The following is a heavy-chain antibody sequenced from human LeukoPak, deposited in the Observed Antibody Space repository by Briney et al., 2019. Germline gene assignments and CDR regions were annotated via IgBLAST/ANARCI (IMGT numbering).Heavy chain of an antibody. CDR2: ISYDGSNK. J-gene: IGHJ4*02. Sequence: KPGGSLRLSCAASGFTFSSYAMHWVRQAPGKGLEWVAVISYDGSNKYYADSVKGRFTISRDNSKNTLYLQMNSLRAEDTAVYYCARDGRLGELSSYFDYWGQGTLVTVSS. CDR3: ARDGRLGELSSYFDY. D-gene: IGHD3-16*02. V-gene: IGHV3-30-3*01. CDR1: GFTFSSYA.